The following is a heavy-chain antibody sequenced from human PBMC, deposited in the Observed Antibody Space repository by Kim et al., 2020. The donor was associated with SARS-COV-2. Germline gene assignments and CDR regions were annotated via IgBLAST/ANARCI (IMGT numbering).Heavy chain of an antibody. V-gene: IGHV4-39*07. CDR3: ARDGGRNFYFDC. J-gene: IGHJ4*02. Sequence: NRPLTGRVTISVDTSKNPFYLKLSSGTAADTAVYYCARDGGRNFYFDCWGQGTLVTVSS. D-gene: IGHD1-26*01.